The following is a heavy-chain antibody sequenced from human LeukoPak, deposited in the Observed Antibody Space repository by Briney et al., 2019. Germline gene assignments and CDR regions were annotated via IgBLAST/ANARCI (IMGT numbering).Heavy chain of an antibody. CDR1: GLTVSSTY. D-gene: IGHD3-22*01. V-gene: IGHV3-53*01. J-gene: IGHJ4*02. CDR3: ANLITTVDY. Sequence: PGGSLRLSCAASGLTVSSTYMSWVRQTPGKGLEWVSVIYSGGSTYYADSVKGRFTISRDNSKNTLYLQMNSLRAEDTAVYYCANLITTVDYWGQGTLVTVSS. CDR2: IYSGGST.